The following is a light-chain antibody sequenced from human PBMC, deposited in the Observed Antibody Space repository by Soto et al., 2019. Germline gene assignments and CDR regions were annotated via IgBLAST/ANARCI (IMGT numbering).Light chain of an antibody. CDR1: SSNIGSNT. CDR3: AAWDDSLNGPNWV. CDR2: SNN. J-gene: IGLJ3*02. Sequence: QSVLTQPPSASGTPGQRVTISCSGSSSNIGSNTVNWYQQLPGTAPQLLIYSNNQRPSGVPDRFSGSKSGTSASLAISGLQSEDEDDYYCAAWDDSLNGPNWVFGGGTKLTVL. V-gene: IGLV1-44*01.